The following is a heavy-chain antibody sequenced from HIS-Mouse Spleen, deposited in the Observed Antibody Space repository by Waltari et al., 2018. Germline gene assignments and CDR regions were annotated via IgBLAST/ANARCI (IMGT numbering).Heavy chain of an antibody. CDR2: IYYSGST. CDR3: AREIPYSSSWYDWYFDL. CDR1: GGSISSCSYH. V-gene: IGHV4-39*07. D-gene: IGHD6-13*01. J-gene: IGHJ2*01. Sequence: QLQLQESGPGLVKPSETLSLPCTVSGGSISSCSYHWGRLRQPPGKGLEWIGSIYYSGSTYYNPSLKSRVTISVDTSKNQFSLKLSSVTAADTAVYYCAREIPYSSSWYDWYFDLWGRGTLVTVSS.